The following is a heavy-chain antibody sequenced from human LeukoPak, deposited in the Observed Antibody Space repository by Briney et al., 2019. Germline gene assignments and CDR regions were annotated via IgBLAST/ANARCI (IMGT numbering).Heavy chain of an antibody. CDR1: GGSISSGGYY. D-gene: IGHD1-20*01. Sequence: SETLSLTCTVSGGSISSGGYYWGWIRQHPGKGLEWIGYIYYSGSTYYNPSLKSRVTISVDTSKNQFSLKLSSVTAADTAVYYCARGYNWNRDWYFDLWGRGTLVTVSS. V-gene: IGHV4-31*03. CDR3: ARGYNWNRDWYFDL. J-gene: IGHJ2*01. CDR2: IYYSGST.